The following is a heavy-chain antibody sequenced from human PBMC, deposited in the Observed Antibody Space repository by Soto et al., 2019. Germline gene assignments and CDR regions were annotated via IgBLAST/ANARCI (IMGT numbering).Heavy chain of an antibody. CDR3: ARQIVGATTDFDY. Sequence: PSETLSLTCTVSGASFTSISYYWGWFRQPPGKGLEWIGSIYYSGSTYYNPSLKSRVTISVDTSKNQFSLKLSSVTAADTAVYYCARQIVGATTDFDYWGQGTLVTVSS. J-gene: IGHJ4*02. CDR2: IYYSGST. V-gene: IGHV4-39*01. D-gene: IGHD1-26*01. CDR1: GASFTSISYY.